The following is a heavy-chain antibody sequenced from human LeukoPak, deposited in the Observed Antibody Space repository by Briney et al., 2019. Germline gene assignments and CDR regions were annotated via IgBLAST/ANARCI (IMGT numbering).Heavy chain of an antibody. CDR3: ARGDLGYCSSTSCFLDY. V-gene: IGHV5-51*01. Sequence: GESLKISCKGSGYSFTSYWIGWVRQMPGKGLEWMGIIYPGDSDTRYSPSFQGQVTISADKSISTAYLQWSSLKASDTAMYYCARGDLGYCSSTSCFLDYWGQGTLVTVSS. D-gene: IGHD2-2*01. CDR1: GYSFTSYW. J-gene: IGHJ4*02. CDR2: IYPGDSDT.